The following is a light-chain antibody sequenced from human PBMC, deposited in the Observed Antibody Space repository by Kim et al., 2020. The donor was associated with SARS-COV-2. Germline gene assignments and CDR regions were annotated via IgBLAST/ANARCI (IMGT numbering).Light chain of an antibody. CDR1: QSISGW. J-gene: IGKJ4*01. CDR3: HQYNSYST. Sequence: DIQMTQSPSNLSASLGDRVTITCRASQSISGWVAWYQQKPGKAPKLLIYDGSRLASGVPSRFSGRGSETEGTLTISSLQPDDFATYYCHQYNSYSTFGGGTKVDSK. CDR2: DGS. V-gene: IGKV1-5*01.